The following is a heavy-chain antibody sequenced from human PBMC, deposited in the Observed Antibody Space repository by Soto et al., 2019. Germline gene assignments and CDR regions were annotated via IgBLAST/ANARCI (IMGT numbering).Heavy chain of an antibody. CDR3: ARNPPQGGYYYYGMDF. J-gene: IGHJ6*02. CDR1: GYTFTGYY. CDR2: INPNSGGT. D-gene: IGHD2-15*01. Sequence: ASVKVSCKASGYTFTGYYMHWVRQAPGQGLEWMGWINPNSGGTNYAQKFQGRVTMTRDTSISTAYMELSRLRSDDTAVYYCARNPPQGGYYYYGMDFWGQGTTVTVSS. V-gene: IGHV1-2*02.